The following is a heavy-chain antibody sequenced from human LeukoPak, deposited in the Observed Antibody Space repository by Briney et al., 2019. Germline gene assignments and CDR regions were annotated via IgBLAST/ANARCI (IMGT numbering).Heavy chain of an antibody. CDR3: ARRYRGYPAYGFDP. CDR2: IYPGDSGT. V-gene: IGHV5-51*01. Sequence: VESLHLSCKGSGYSFTSYWIGWVRQMPGQGLEWMGIIYPGDSGTRYRPSFQGQVTISADKSLRTAFLQWSGLKTSDSAMYYGARRYRGYPAYGFDPWGQGTLVTVSS. J-gene: IGHJ5*01. CDR1: GYSFTSYW. D-gene: IGHD2-15*01.